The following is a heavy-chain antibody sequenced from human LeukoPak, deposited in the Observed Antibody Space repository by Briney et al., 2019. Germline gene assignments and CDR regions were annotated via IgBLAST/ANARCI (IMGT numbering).Heavy chain of an antibody. CDR3: AHSGWYYDFWSGYPFDP. Sequence: SGPTLVKPTQTLTLTCTFSGFSFSTRGVGVGWIRQPPGRALERLALIYWDDSKLYSPSLKSRLTITKDTSKNQVVLSMTNMDPVDTATYYCAHSGWYYDFWSGYPFDPWGQGTLVTVSS. CDR2: IYWDDSK. D-gene: IGHD3-3*01. CDR1: GFSFSTRGVG. J-gene: IGHJ5*02. V-gene: IGHV2-5*02.